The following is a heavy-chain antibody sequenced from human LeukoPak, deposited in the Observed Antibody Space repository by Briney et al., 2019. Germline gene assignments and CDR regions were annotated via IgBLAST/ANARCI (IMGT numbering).Heavy chain of an antibody. CDR1: GYTFTSYG. D-gene: IGHD3-16*01. J-gene: IGHJ6*03. CDR3: ARAFGWARYYYYMDV. Sequence: ASVKVSCKASGYTFTSYGISWVRQAPGQGLEWMGGIIPIFGTANYAQKFQGRVTITTDESTSTAYMELSSLRSEDTAVYYCARAFGWARYYYYMDVWGKGTTVTVSS. V-gene: IGHV1-69*05. CDR2: IIPIFGTA.